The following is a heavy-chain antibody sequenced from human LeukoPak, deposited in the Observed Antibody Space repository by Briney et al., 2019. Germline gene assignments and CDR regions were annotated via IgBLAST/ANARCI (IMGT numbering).Heavy chain of an antibody. J-gene: IGHJ4*02. CDR2: ISGSGSST. D-gene: IGHD4-23*01. CDR3: ASSGRGLRWGGIEY. CDR1: GFTFSSYA. Sequence: GGSLRLSCAASGFTFSSYAMSWVRQAPGKGLEWVSTISGSGSSTDYAVSVKGRFTISRDKSKNTLYLQMNSLRPEDTAVYYCASSGRGLRWGGIEYWGQRTLVTVSS. V-gene: IGHV3-23*01.